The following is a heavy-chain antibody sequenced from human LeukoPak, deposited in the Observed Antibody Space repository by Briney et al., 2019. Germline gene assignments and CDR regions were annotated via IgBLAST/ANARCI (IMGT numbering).Heavy chain of an antibody. CDR1: GFTFSNYA. J-gene: IGHJ4*02. CDR3: ARADSSGYQYYFDY. CDR2: IYSGGST. Sequence: PGGSLRLSCAASGFTFSNYAMSWVRQAPGKGLEWVSVIYSGGSTYYADSVKGRFTISRDNSKNTLYLQMNSLRAEDTAVYYCARADSSGYQYYFDYWGQGTLVTVSS. D-gene: IGHD3-22*01. V-gene: IGHV3-53*01.